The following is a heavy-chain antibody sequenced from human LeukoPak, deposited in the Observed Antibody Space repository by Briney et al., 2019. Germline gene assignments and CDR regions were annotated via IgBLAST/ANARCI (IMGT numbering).Heavy chain of an antibody. J-gene: IGHJ4*02. V-gene: IGHV4-4*07. Sequence: SETLSLTCTVSGGSISSYYWSWIRQPAGKGLEWIGRIYTSGSTNYNPSLKSRVTISVDTSKNQFSLKLSSVTAADTAVYYCARLYYYDSSGPPFDYWGQGTLVTVSS. CDR3: ARLYYYDSSGPPFDY. CDR1: GGSISSYY. CDR2: IYTSGST. D-gene: IGHD3-22*01.